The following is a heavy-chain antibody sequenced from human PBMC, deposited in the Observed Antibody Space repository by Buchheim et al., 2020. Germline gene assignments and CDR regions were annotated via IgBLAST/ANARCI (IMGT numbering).Heavy chain of an antibody. CDR3: AKDKSMVREPYYFDY. V-gene: IGHV3-23*01. CDR2: IIGSGGST. D-gene: IGHD3-10*01. J-gene: IGHJ4*02. CDR1: GVTFSSYA. Sequence: EVLLLESGGGLVQPGGSLRLSCSASGVTFSSYAMSWVLQAAGKGLEWFSAIIGSGGSTYYADSVKGGFTISRDNSTNTPYYQMNSLRAEDTAVYYCAKDKSMVREPYYFDYWGQGTL.